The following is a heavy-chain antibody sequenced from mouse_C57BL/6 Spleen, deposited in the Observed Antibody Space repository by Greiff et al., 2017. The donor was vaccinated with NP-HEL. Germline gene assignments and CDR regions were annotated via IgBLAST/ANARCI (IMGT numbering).Heavy chain of an antibody. J-gene: IGHJ4*01. Sequence: EVKLVESGGGLVKPGGSLKLSCAASGFTFSDYGMHWVRQAPEKGLEWVAYISSGSSTIYYADTVKGRFTISRDNAKNTLFLQMTSLRSEDTAMYYCARDGDGSSYFYAMDYWGQGTSVTVSS. CDR3: ARDGDGSSYFYAMDY. D-gene: IGHD1-1*01. CDR2: ISSGSSTI. CDR1: GFTFSDYG. V-gene: IGHV5-17*01.